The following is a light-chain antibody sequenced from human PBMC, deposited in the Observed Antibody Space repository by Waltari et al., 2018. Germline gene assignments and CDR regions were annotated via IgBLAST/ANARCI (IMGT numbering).Light chain of an antibody. Sequence: EFVWPQSPAPLSLSPGEPATLSCRASHSVSRALAWYQQKPGQAPRLLIYDASTRATGTPDRFSGSGSGTDFSLTISRLEPEDFAVYYCQKYVRLPATFGQGTKVEIK. V-gene: IGKV3-20*01. CDR1: HSVSRA. CDR2: DAS. CDR3: QKYVRLPAT. J-gene: IGKJ1*01.